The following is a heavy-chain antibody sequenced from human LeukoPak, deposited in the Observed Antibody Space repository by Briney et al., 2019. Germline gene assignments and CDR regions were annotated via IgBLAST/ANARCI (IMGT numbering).Heavy chain of an antibody. CDR1: GGSISSGDYY. J-gene: IGHJ4*02. V-gene: IGHV4-30-4*01. CDR3: AGLPLAYCGGDCYSFDY. D-gene: IGHD2-21*02. CDR2: IYYSGST. Sequence: SETLSLTCTVSGGSISSGDYYWSWLRQPPGKGPEWIGYIYYSGSTYYNPSLKSRVTISVDTSKNQFSLKLSSVTAADTAVYYCAGLPLAYCGGDCYSFDYWGQGTLVTVSS.